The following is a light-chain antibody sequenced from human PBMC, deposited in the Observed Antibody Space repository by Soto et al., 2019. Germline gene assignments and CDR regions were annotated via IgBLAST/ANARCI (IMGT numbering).Light chain of an antibody. J-gene: IGKJ1*01. CDR3: QQCGGSPT. Sequence: EIVMTQSPATLSVSPGEGVTLSCRASQSMTTKLAWYQQKPGQAPRLLIYGASSRTTGIPDRFSGSGSGTDFTLTISRLEPEDFAMYYCQQCGGSPTFGQGTKVDIK. V-gene: IGKV3-20*01. CDR2: GAS. CDR1: QSMTTK.